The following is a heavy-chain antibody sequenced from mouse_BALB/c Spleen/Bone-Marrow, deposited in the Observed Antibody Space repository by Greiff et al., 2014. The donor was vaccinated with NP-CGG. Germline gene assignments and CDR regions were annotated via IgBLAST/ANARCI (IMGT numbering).Heavy chain of an antibody. J-gene: IGHJ4*01. CDR3: ARSGIGYYYGSNSYAMDY. CDR2: ISSGSSTI. D-gene: IGHD1-1*01. Sequence: DVKLVESGGGLVQPGGSRKLSCAASGFTFSSFGMHWVRQAPEKGLEWVAYISSGSSTIYYADTVKGRFTISRDNSKNTLFLQMTSLRSEDTAMYYCARSGIGYYYGSNSYAMDYWGQGTSVTVSS. CDR1: GFTFSSFG. V-gene: IGHV5-17*02.